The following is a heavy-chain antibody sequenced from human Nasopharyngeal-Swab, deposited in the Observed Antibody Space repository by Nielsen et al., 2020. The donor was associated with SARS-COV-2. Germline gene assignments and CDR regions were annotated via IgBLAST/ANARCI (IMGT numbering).Heavy chain of an antibody. D-gene: IGHD1-26*01. V-gene: IGHV3-23*01. Sequence: SSAASVFLFCSYAMFWVRPAPVKGLEWVSALSRTSSTDSADSVKGRFTVSRDNSKNTLYLQMNSMRAEDTAVYYCAKYLGSGSYQAFCDYWGHGTLVTVSS. J-gene: IGHJ4*01. CDR1: VFLFCSYA. CDR2: LSRTSST. CDR3: AKYLGSGSYQAFCDY.